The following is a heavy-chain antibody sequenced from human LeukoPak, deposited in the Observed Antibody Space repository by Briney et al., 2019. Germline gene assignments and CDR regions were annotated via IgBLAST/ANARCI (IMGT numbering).Heavy chain of an antibody. CDR3: AKDGYYDFWSGYSFYYYYYMDV. CDR1: GFSFSTYS. V-gene: IGHV3-23*01. Sequence: GGSLRLSCAASGFSFSTYSMNWVRQAPGRGLEWVSTISSSGAATYYSDSVKGRFTISRDNSKYMLYLQMNSLRAEDTAVYYCAKDGYYDFWSGYSFYYYYYMDVWGKGTTVTVSS. J-gene: IGHJ6*03. CDR2: ISSSGAAT. D-gene: IGHD3-3*01.